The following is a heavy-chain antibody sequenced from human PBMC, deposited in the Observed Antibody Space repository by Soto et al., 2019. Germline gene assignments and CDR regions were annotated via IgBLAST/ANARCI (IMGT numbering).Heavy chain of an antibody. CDR3: ARSGVAGTNYYYYGLDV. J-gene: IGHJ6*02. CDR2: VTWDGGST. CDR1: GFTFDDYT. V-gene: IGHV3-43*01. D-gene: IGHD6-19*01. Sequence: GGSLRLSCAASGFTFDDYTMHWVRQAPGKGLEWVSLVTWDGGSTYYADSVKGRFTISRDNSKNSLYLQMNSLRTEDTAFYYCARSGVAGTNYYYYGLDVWGQGTTVTVS.